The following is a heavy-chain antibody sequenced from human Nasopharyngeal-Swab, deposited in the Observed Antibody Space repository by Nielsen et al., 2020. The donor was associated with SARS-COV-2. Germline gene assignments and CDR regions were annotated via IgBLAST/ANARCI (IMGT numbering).Heavy chain of an antibody. V-gene: IGHV3-23*01. CDR2: ISGSGDTT. J-gene: IGHJ6*02. CDR3: AKAPYLRGLDV. CDR1: GFTFNSYA. Sequence: GSLKISCAASGFTFNSYAMSWVRQAPGKGLEWVSIISGSGDTTYYADSVKDRFTISRDNSKNTLYLQTNSLRVEDTAVYYCAKAPYLRGLDVWGQRTTVTVSS. D-gene: IGHD2-21*01.